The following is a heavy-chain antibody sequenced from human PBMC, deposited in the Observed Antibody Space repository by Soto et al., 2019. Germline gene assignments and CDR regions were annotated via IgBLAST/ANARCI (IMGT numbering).Heavy chain of an antibody. V-gene: IGHV1-18*04. D-gene: IGHD1-26*01. CDR2: IRPDNGDT. CDR3: ATSYYSGFDP. J-gene: IGHJ5*02. Sequence: QLQLVQSGAEVERPGASVRVSCKAYGYAFSKYGISWIRQAPGQGLEWMGWIRPDNGDTNYAQKFQGRVTMTTDTSSNTAYMELMSRRSDYTAVYYCATSYYSGFDPWGQGTLVSVSS. CDR1: GYAFSKYG.